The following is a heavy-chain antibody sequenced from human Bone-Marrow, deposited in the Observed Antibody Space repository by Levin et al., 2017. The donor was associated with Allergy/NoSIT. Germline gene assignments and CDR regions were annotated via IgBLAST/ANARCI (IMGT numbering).Heavy chain of an antibody. CDR1: GFTFSSYG. J-gene: IGHJ4*01. Sequence: PGGSLRLSCAASGFTFSSYGMSWVRQAPGKGLEWVASISGRGDNPYYAESGRGRFFISRDNSRNTLYLQMNSLRVEDPAVYYCSATYYFDTSGHDYWGPGTLVTVSS. D-gene: IGHD3-22*01. CDR2: ISGRGDNP. CDR3: SATYYFDTSGHDY. V-gene: IGHV3-23*01.